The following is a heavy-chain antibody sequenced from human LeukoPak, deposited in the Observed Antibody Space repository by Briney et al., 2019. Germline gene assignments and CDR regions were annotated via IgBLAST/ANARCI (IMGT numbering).Heavy chain of an antibody. J-gene: IGHJ5*02. Sequence: GESLKISCQGSGYIFRNYWIGWVRQMPGKGLEWMGIIHPGDSDTRYNPSFQGQVTILADKSINTAYLQWSSLKASDSAMYYCARHGSIGARQNWFDPWGQGTLVTVSS. CDR1: GYIFRNYW. CDR3: ARHGSIGARQNWFDP. V-gene: IGHV5-51*01. CDR2: IHPGDSDT. D-gene: IGHD6-6*01.